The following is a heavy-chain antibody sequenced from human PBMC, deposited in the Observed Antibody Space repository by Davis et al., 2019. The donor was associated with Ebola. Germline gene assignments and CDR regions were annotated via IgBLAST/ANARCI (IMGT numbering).Heavy chain of an antibody. Sequence: GESLKISCQGSGYSFTSYWIGWVRQMPGKGLEWMGIIYPGDSDTRYSPSFQGQVTISADKSISTAYLQWSSLKASDTAMYYCARRGSTMLNWFDPWGQGTLVTVSS. CDR1: GYSFTSYW. J-gene: IGHJ5*02. CDR2: IYPGDSDT. V-gene: IGHV5-51*01. D-gene: IGHD4/OR15-4a*01. CDR3: ARRGSTMLNWFDP.